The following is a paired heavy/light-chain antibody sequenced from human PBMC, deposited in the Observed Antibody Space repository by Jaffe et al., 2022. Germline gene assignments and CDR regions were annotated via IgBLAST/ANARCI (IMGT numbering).Light chain of an antibody. CDR2: GAS. CDR1: QSVSSSY. V-gene: IGKV3-20*01. Sequence: EIVLTQSPGTLSLSPGERATLSCRASQSVSSSYLAWYQQKPGQAPRLLIYGASSRATGIPDRFSGSGSGTDFTLTISRLEPEDFAVYYCQQYGSSPPITFGPGTKVDIK. CDR3: QQYGSSPPIT. J-gene: IGKJ3*01.
Heavy chain of an antibody. CDR3: ARDRPGVCSGGSCYSTYYYYYYMDV. V-gene: IGHV1-3*01. CDR1: GYTFTSYA. D-gene: IGHD2-15*01. CDR2: INAGNGNT. J-gene: IGHJ6*03. Sequence: QVQLVQSGAEVKKPGASVKVSCKASGYTFTSYAMHWVRQAPGQRLEWMGWINAGNGNTKYSQKFQGRVTITRDTSASTAYMELSSLRSEDTAVYYCARDRPGVCSGGSCYSTYYYYYYMDVWGKGTTVTVSS.